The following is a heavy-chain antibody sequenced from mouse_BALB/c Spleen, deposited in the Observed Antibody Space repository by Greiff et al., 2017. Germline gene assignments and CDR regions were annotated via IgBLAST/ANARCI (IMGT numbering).Heavy chain of an antibody. CDR2: ISYDGSN. Sequence: EVQLQESGPGLVKPSQSLSLTCSVTGYSITSGYYWNWIRQFPGNKLEWMGYISYDGSNNYNPSLKNRISITRDTSKNQFFLKLNSVTTEDTATYYCARGRRYHAMDYWGQGTSVTVSS. CDR1: GYSITSGYY. J-gene: IGHJ4*01. V-gene: IGHV3-6*02. CDR3: ARGRRYHAMDY.